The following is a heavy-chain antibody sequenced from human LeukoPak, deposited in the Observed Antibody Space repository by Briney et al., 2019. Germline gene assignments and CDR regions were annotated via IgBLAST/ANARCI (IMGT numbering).Heavy chain of an antibody. D-gene: IGHD3-10*02. Sequence: GGSLRLSCAASGFTFSRYWMSWVRQAPGKGLEWVANIKQDGSENFYVDSVKGRFTIFRDNAKNSLYLQMNSLRAEDTAVYYCAELGITMIGGVWGKGTTVTISS. CDR1: GFTFSRYW. CDR3: AELGITMIGGV. V-gene: IGHV3-7*01. J-gene: IGHJ6*04. CDR2: IKQDGSEN.